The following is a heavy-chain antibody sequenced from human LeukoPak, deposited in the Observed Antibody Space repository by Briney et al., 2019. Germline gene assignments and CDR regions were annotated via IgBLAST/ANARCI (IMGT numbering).Heavy chain of an antibody. CDR3: ARAGGSTVSHSDY. Sequence: GGSLRLSCEGSAFIFSGHWMNWIRQAPGKGLEWVSSISSSTSYIYYADSVKGRFTISKDNAKNSLYLQMNSLRAEDTAVYYCARAGGSTVSHSDYWGQGTLVTVSS. V-gene: IGHV3-21*01. D-gene: IGHD4-17*01. CDR2: ISSSTSYI. CDR1: AFIFSGHW. J-gene: IGHJ4*02.